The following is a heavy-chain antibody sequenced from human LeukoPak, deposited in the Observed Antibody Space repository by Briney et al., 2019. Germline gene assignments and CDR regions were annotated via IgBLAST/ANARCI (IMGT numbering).Heavy chain of an antibody. D-gene: IGHD3-22*01. CDR3: AREYYDGSGLKYAFDI. CDR2: IDPSSGGT. V-gene: IGHV1-2*02. Sequence: ASVKVSCKTSGYTFTDYYMHWVRQAPGQGLEWMGCIDPSSGGTKYQQRFQGRVTVTRDTSSNTAYMELSRLRFDDTAVYFCAREYYDGSGLKYAFDIWGQGTMVTVSS. CDR1: GYTFTDYY. J-gene: IGHJ3*02.